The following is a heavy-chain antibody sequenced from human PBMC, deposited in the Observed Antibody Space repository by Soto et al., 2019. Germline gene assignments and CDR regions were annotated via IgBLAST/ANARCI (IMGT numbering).Heavy chain of an antibody. CDR3: ARTGGMDV. CDR2: INHSGST. Sequence: QVQLQQWGAGLLKPSETLSLTCAVYGGSFSGYYWSWLRQPPGKGPEWIGAINHSGSTKYNPSLESRVTISVDTSKNQFSLKLNSVSAADTAVYYCARTGGMDVWSQGATVTVSS. V-gene: IGHV4-34*01. CDR1: GGSFSGYY. J-gene: IGHJ6*02.